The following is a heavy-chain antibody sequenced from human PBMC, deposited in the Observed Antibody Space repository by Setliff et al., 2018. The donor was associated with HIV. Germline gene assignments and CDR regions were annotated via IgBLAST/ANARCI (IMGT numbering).Heavy chain of an antibody. Sequence: PGGSLRLSCAASGFTFSDYDMSWLRQAPGKGLEWVSYISRDGNTIYYADSVKGRFTISRDNAKNSLYLQLNSLRPEDTAVYYCASHLPPYCGNFDYWGHGTLVTVSS. CDR2: ISRDGNTI. D-gene: IGHD2-21*01. J-gene: IGHJ4*01. V-gene: IGHV3-11*01. CDR3: ASHLPPYCGNFDY. CDR1: GFTFSDYD.